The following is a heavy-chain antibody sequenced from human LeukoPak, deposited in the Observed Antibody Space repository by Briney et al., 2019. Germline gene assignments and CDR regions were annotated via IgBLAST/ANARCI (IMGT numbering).Heavy chain of an antibody. CDR2: ISSSSSYV. CDR1: GFTFSSYS. D-gene: IGHD4-17*01. V-gene: IGHV3-21*01. J-gene: IGHJ4*02. CDR3: ATNDYGASDY. Sequence: PGGSLRLSCAASGFTFSSYSMSWVRQAPGKGLEWVSSISSSSSYVYYADSVKGRFTISRDNAKNSLYLQMNSLRAEDTAVFYCATNDYGASDYWGQGTLVTVSS.